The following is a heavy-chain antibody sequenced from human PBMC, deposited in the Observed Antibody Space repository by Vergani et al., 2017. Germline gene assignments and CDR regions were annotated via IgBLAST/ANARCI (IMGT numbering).Heavy chain of an antibody. V-gene: IGHV3-13*01. CDR2: IGTAGDT. Sequence: EIQVLESGGGLVQPGGSLRLSCAASGFTFSTYDMHWVRQATGKGLEWVSAIGTAGDTYYPGSVKGRFTISRENAKNSLYLQMNGLRAGDTAVYYCARRDSSSPALDYWGQGTLVTVSS. CDR1: GFTFSTYD. J-gene: IGHJ4*02. CDR3: ARRDSSSPALDY. D-gene: IGHD6-6*01.